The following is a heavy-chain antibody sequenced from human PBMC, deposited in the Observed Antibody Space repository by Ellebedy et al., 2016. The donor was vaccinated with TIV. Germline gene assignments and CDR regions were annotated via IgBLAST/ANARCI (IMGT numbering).Heavy chain of an antibody. CDR2: ISTYNGQT. CDR3: ARDVLGRQRWHQETRNKWFDS. CDR1: GYNFVTYG. V-gene: IGHV1-18*04. D-gene: IGHD4-23*01. J-gene: IGHJ5*01. Sequence: ASVKVSCKASGYNFVTYGISWVRQAPGQGLEWMGWISTYNGQTKSAQNFQGRATMTTDRSTSTAYMELTNLRSDDTAVYYCARDVLGRQRWHQETRNKWFDSWGQGTLVTVSS.